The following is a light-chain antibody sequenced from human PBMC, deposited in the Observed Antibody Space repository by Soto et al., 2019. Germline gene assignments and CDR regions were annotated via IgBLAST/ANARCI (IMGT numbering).Light chain of an antibody. CDR2: KAS. CDR1: QSISPW. Sequence: DIQMTQSPSTLSASVGDRVTITCRASQSISPWLAWYQQKPGKAPKILIYKASSLEGGVPSRFSGGGSGTEFTLTISSLQPDDFATYYCQQYSTYSRTFGQGTKLESK. V-gene: IGKV1-5*03. CDR3: QQYSTYSRT. J-gene: IGKJ2*01.